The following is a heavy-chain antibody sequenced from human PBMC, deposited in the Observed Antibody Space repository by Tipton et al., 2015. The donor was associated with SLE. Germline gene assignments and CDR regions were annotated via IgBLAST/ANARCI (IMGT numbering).Heavy chain of an antibody. D-gene: IGHD6-6*01. J-gene: IGHJ3*01. Sequence: SLRLSCAASGFPFSSYVMSWVRQATGKGLEWVSAISGSGSTYYADSVKGRFTISRDNSKNTLYLQMSSLRAEDTAVYYCARVSVAGRQAFDFWGQGTMVTVSS. CDR2: ISGSGST. CDR3: ARVSVAGRQAFDF. V-gene: IGHV3-23*01. CDR1: GFPFSSYV.